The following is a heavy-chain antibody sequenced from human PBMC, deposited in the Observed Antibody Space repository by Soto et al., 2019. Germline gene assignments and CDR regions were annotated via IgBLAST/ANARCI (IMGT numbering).Heavy chain of an antibody. CDR2: IFYSGYT. Sequence: QLQESGPGLVKPSETLSLTCTVSGGSINNYYWSWIRQPPGKGLEWIGYIFYSGYTKYNPSLKSRVTISVDTAKNQFSLKVNSATAADTAVYYCERGNGYNYHWGRGTLVTVSS. D-gene: IGHD5-12*01. CDR1: GGSINNYY. CDR3: ERGNGYNYH. J-gene: IGHJ4*02. V-gene: IGHV4-59*01.